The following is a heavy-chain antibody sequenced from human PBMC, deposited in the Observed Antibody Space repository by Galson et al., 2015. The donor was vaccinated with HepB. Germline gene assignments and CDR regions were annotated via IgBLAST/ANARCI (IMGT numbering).Heavy chain of an antibody. J-gene: IGHJ4*02. Sequence: SVKVSCKASGYIFTGYYMHWVRQVPGQAFEWMGRIDPNNGAANYAQKFQGRVTLTSDTPINTAYMELSRLTSDDTAMYYCAKEFPDFWGQGTLVTVSS. CDR2: IDPNNGAA. CDR1: GYIFTGYY. CDR3: AKEFPDF. V-gene: IGHV1-2*06.